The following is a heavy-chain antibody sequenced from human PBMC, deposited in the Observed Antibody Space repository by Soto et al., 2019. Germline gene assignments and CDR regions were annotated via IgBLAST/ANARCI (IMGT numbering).Heavy chain of an antibody. D-gene: IGHD2-15*01. Sequence: GGSLRLSCAASGFTFSSYAMSWVRQAPGKGLEWVSAISGSGGSTYYADSVKGRFTISRDNAKNSLYLQMNSLRAEDTAVYYCAREYGCSGGSCYLAYYYYYMDVWGKGTTVTVSS. J-gene: IGHJ6*03. CDR3: AREYGCSGGSCYLAYYYYYMDV. CDR2: ISGSGGST. CDR1: GFTFSSYA. V-gene: IGHV3-23*01.